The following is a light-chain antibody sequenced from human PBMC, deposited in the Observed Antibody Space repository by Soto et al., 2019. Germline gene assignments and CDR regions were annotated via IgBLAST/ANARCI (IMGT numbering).Light chain of an antibody. J-gene: IGLJ2*01. CDR1: SSDVGGYNY. V-gene: IGLV2-14*03. Sequence: QPASVSGSPGQSITISCTGTSSDVGGYNYVSWYQQHPGKVPKLMIYDVTNRPSGVSNRFSGSKSGNTASLTISGLQAEDEADYYCSSYTSSSTVVFGGGTKLTVL. CDR2: DVT. CDR3: SSYTSSSTVV.